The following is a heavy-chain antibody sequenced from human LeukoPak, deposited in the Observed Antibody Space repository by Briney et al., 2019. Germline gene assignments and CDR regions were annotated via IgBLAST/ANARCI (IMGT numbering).Heavy chain of an antibody. Sequence: PGGSLRLSCAASGFTFSSYAMSWVRQAPGKGLEWVSGISWNSGNIHYADSVKGRFTISRDNAKNSLYLQMNSLRAEDMALYYCARDLVATVGDAFDVWGQGTMVTVSS. V-gene: IGHV3-9*03. CDR3: ARDLVATVGDAFDV. CDR1: GFTFSSYA. CDR2: ISWNSGNI. D-gene: IGHD5-12*01. J-gene: IGHJ3*01.